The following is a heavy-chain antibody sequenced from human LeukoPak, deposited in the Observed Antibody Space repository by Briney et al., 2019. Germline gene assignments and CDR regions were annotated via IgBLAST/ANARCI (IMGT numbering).Heavy chain of an antibody. CDR3: ARLSQQTFDI. CDR2: IDPSGGST. J-gene: IGHJ3*02. CDR1: GYTFTTFY. V-gene: IGHV1-46*01. Sequence: ASVKVSCKASGYTFTTFYMHWMRQAPGQGLEWMGIIDPSGGSTSYAQTFQGRVTMTRDTSTSTVYMELSSLRSDDTAVYYCARLSQQTFDIWGQGTLVTVSS.